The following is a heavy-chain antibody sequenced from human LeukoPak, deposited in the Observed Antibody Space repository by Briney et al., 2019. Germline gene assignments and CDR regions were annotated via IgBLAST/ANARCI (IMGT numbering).Heavy chain of an antibody. Sequence: SETLSLTCTVSGGSISSYYWSWIRQPPGKGLEWIGYIYYSGSTNYNPSLKSRVTISVDTSKNQFSLKLSFVTAADTAVYYCARRGYSPDYYFDYWGQGTLVTVSS. CDR1: GGSISSYY. CDR3: ARRGYSPDYYFDY. CDR2: IYYSGST. D-gene: IGHD5-18*01. V-gene: IGHV4-59*01. J-gene: IGHJ4*02.